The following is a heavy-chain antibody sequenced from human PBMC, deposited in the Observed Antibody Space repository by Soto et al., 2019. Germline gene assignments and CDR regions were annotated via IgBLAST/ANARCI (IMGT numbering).Heavy chain of an antibody. CDR2: ISSSSSYI. Sequence: PGGSLRLSCAASGFTFSSYSMNWVRQAPGKGLEWVSSISSSSSYIYYADSVKGRFTISRDNAKNSLYLQMNSLRAEDTAVYYCARVEYYDSSGYYTEEYFQHWGQGTLVTVSS. CDR3: ARVEYYDSSGYYTEEYFQH. D-gene: IGHD3-22*01. CDR1: GFTFSSYS. J-gene: IGHJ1*01. V-gene: IGHV3-21*01.